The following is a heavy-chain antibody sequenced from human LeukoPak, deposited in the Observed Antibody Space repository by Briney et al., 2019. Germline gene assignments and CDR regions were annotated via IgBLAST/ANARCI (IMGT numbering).Heavy chain of an antibody. Sequence: PSETLSLTCNVSGGSISNYYRSWIRQPAGKGLELIGRIYTSGSTNYNPSLKSRVTMSVDTSKNQFSLKLSSVTAADTAVYYCARSRCSSISCASRGAFDIWGQGTMVTVSS. V-gene: IGHV4-4*07. J-gene: IGHJ3*02. CDR2: IYTSGST. CDR3: ARSRCSSISCASRGAFDI. CDR1: GGSISNYY. D-gene: IGHD2-2*01.